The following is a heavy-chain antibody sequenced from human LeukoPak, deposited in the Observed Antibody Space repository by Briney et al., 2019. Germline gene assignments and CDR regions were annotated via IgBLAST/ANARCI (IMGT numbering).Heavy chain of an antibody. Sequence: PGRSLRLSCAASGFTFSSYGMHWVRQAPGKGLEWVAVIWYGGSNKYYADSMKGRFTISRDNSKNTLYLQMNSLRAEDTAVYYCAKDKAAASTYYFDYWGQGTLVTVSS. V-gene: IGHV3-30*18. D-gene: IGHD6-13*01. CDR3: AKDKAAASTYYFDY. CDR1: GFTFSSYG. J-gene: IGHJ4*02. CDR2: IWYGGSNK.